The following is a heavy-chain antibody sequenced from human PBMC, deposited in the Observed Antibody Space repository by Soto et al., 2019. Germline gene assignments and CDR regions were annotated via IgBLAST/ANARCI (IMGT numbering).Heavy chain of an antibody. CDR1: GFTFSGSA. V-gene: IGHV3-73*01. CDR3: TRPYYDILTGTSKSDY. CDR2: IRSKANSYAT. D-gene: IGHD3-9*01. J-gene: IGHJ4*02. Sequence: EVQLVESGGGLVQPGGSLKLSCAASGFTFSGSAMHWVRQASGKGLEWVGRIRSKANSYATAYAASVKGRFTISRDDSKNTAYLQMNSLKTEDTAVYYCTRPYYDILTGTSKSDYWGQGTLVTVSS.